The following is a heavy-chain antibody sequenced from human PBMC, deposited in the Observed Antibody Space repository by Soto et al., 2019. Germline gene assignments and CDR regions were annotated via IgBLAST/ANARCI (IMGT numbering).Heavy chain of an antibody. Sequence: EVQLLESGGGWVQPGGSLRLSCAASGFTFSSYGMTWVRQAPGKGLEWVSGISGSGAGRDYADSVKGRFTIYRDNSKNTLSLQMNSLRADDTAVYFCAKSLTGDHRSSFDYWGQGTLVTVSS. CDR3: AKSLTGDHRSSFDY. D-gene: IGHD2-21*01. J-gene: IGHJ4*02. CDR2: ISGSGAGR. CDR1: GFTFSSYG. V-gene: IGHV3-23*01.